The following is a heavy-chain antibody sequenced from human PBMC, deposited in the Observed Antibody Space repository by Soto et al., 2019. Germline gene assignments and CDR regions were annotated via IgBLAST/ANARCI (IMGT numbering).Heavy chain of an antibody. V-gene: IGHV1-2*02. CDR3: ARGGGVGVAGSAAFDM. CDR1: GYPVTAYY. CDR2: INPATGAA. Sequence: QLHLVQSGAVVKKPGASVTVSCSASGYPVTAYYMHWVRQAPGRGLEWMGGINPATGAAKYTQTFQGRVNLARDPSKNTVFMEPGGLTSADPAVFYCARGGGVGVAGSAAFDMWGQGTVVTVSS. D-gene: IGHD3-3*01. J-gene: IGHJ3*02.